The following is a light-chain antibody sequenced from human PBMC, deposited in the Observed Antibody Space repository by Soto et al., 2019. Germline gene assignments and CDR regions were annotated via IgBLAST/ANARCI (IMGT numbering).Light chain of an antibody. CDR3: QQYNNWWWT. V-gene: IGKV3-15*01. Sequence: IVMTQSPATLSVSPGERATLSCRASQSVSSNLAWYQQKPGQAPRLLIYGASTRATGIPARFSGSGSGTEFTLTISSLQSEDFAVYYCQQYNNWWWTFGQGTKVDIK. CDR2: GAS. CDR1: QSVSSN. J-gene: IGKJ1*01.